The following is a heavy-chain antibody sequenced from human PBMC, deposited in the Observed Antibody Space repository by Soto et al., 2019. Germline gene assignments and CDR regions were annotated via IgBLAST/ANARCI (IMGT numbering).Heavy chain of an antibody. D-gene: IGHD6-19*01. V-gene: IGHV4-34*01. J-gene: IGHJ5*02. CDR3: ATYQWNPGAFDP. CDR1: GGSLSDYY. CDR2: INHRGTA. Sequence: QVQLQQWGAGLLKPSETLSLTCAVYGGSLSDYYWNWLRQPPGKGLEWIGEINHRGTASYNPSLKSRVEISVDTALTQFSLKLRSVTAADTAIYYCATYQWNPGAFDPWGPGPQVTVSS.